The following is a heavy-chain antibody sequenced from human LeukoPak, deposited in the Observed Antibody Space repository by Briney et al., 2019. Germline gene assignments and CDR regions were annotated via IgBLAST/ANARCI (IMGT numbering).Heavy chain of an antibody. CDR2: INHSGST. Sequence: SETLSLACAVYGGSFSGYYWSWIRQPPGKGLEWIGGINHSGSTNYNPSLKSRVTISVDTSKNQFSLKLSSVTAADTAVYYCARGLPADLVDYFDYWGQGTLVTVSS. CDR3: ARGLPADLVDYFDY. J-gene: IGHJ4*02. D-gene: IGHD6-6*01. V-gene: IGHV4-34*01. CDR1: GGSFSGYY.